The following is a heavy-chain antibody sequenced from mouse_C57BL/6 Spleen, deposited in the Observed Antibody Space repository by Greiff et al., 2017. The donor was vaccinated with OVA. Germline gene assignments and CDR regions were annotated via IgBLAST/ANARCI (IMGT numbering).Heavy chain of an antibody. D-gene: IGHD1-1*01. CDR3: ARMGTYYYGSSYGFAY. Sequence: QVQLQQSGAELVKPGASVKMSCTASGYTFTTYPIEWMKQNHGKSLEWIGNFHPYNDDTKYNEKFKGKATLTVEKSSSTVYLELSRLTSDDSAVYYCARMGTYYYGSSYGFAYWGQGTLVTVSA. CDR2: FHPYNDDT. CDR1: GYTFTTYP. J-gene: IGHJ3*01. V-gene: IGHV1-47*01.